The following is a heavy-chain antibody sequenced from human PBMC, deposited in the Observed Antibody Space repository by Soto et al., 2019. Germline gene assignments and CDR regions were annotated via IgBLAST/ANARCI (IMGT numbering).Heavy chain of an antibody. J-gene: IGHJ6*02. CDR1: GYTFTSYG. Sequence: QVQLVQSGAEVKKPGASVKVSCKASGYTFTSYGISWVRQAPGQGLEWMGWISAYNGNTNYAQKLQGRVTMTTNTSTSTAYMELRSLRSDDTAVYYCAWYYGSGTEPYYYYGMDVWGQCTTVTVSS. V-gene: IGHV1-18*01. D-gene: IGHD3-10*01. CDR3: AWYYGSGTEPYYYYGMDV. CDR2: ISAYNGNT.